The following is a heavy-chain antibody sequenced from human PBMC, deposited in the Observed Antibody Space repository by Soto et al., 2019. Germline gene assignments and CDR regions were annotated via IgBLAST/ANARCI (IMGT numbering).Heavy chain of an antibody. Sequence: GASVKVSCKASGYTFTSYDINWVRQATGQGLEWMGWMNPNSGNTGYAQKFQGRVTMTRNTSISTAYMELSSLRSEDTAVYYCARTLRYYYNWFDPWGQGTLVTVSS. J-gene: IGHJ5*02. D-gene: IGHD4-17*01. CDR1: GYTFTSYD. CDR2: MNPNSGNT. CDR3: ARTLRYYYNWFDP. V-gene: IGHV1-8*01.